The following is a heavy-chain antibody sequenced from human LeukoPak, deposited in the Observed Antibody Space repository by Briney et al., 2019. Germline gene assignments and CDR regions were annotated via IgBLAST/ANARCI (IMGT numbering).Heavy chain of an antibody. V-gene: IGHV3-7*02. D-gene: IGHD6-13*01. CDR1: GFTFISYW. J-gene: IGHJ4*02. Sequence: GGSLRLSCTTSGFTFISYWMSWVRQAPGKGLEWVSNIRQDGGEKYYVDSVKGRFTISRDNATNSLYLQMNSLRAAGPAVYYGARNFYTSSVGVDCWGQGTLATVSS. CDR2: IRQDGGEK. CDR3: ARNFYTSSVGVDC.